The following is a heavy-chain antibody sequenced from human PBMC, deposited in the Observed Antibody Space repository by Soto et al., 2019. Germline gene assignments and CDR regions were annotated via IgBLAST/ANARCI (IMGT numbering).Heavy chain of an antibody. Sequence: QVQLVQSGAEVKKPGASVKVSCKASGYTFTSYDINWVRQATGQGLEWMGWMNPNSGNTGHAQRFQGRVTMTTNTSISTAYMELNSLRSEDTAVYYCARELTSRAVDYWGQGTLVTVSS. CDR3: ARELTSRAVDY. V-gene: IGHV1-8*01. CDR2: MNPNSGNT. J-gene: IGHJ4*02. CDR1: GYTFTSYD. D-gene: IGHD3-16*01.